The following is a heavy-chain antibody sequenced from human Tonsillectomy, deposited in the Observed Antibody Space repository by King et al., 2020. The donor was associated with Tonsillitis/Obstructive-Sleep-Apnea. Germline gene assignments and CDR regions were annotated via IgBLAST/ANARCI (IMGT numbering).Heavy chain of an antibody. CDR2: ISYDGSNE. CDR3: ARDLPIVVRPAAIKGGFDY. V-gene: IGHV3-30*04. CDR1: GFTFSSYA. Sequence: VQLVESGGGVVQPGRSLRLSCAASGFTFSSYAMHWVRQAPGKGLEWVAVISYDGSNEYYADSVKGRFTISRDNSKNTLYLQMNSLRAEDTAVYYCARDLPIVVRPAAIKGGFDYWGQGTLVTVSS. D-gene: IGHD2-2*02. J-gene: IGHJ4*02.